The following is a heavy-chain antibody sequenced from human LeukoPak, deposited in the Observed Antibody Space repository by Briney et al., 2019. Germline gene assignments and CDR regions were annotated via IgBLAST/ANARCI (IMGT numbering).Heavy chain of an antibody. CDR2: FDPEDGET. CDR3: ATGIAVAGPPDY. CDR1: GYTLTELS. J-gene: IGHJ4*02. V-gene: IGHV1-24*01. Sequence: GASVKVSCTVSGYTLTELSMHWVRQAPGKGLEWMGGFDPEDGETIYAQKFQGRVTMTEDTSTDTAYMELSSLRSEDTAVYYCATGIAVAGPPDYWGQGTLVTVSS. D-gene: IGHD6-19*01.